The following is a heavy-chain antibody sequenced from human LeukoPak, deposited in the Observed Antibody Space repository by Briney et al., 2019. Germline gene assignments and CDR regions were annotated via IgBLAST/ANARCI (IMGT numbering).Heavy chain of an antibody. D-gene: IGHD6-13*01. V-gene: IGHV1-8*02. J-gene: IGHJ4*02. CDR3: ARVARRGSSWLVY. Sequence: ASVKVSCKASGYTFTGYYMHWVRQATGQGLEWMGWMNPNSGNTGYAQKFQGRVTMTRNTSISTAYMELSSLRSEDTAVYYCARVARRGSSWLVYWGQGTLVTVSS. CDR1: GYTFTGYY. CDR2: MNPNSGNT.